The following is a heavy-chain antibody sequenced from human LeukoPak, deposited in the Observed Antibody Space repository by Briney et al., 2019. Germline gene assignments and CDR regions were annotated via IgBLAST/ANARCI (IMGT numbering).Heavy chain of an antibody. CDR2: IYYSGST. V-gene: IGHV4-59*01. D-gene: IGHD6-13*01. J-gene: IGHJ4*02. CDR1: GGSISGYY. CDR3: ARWGYSSSPGDY. Sequence: SETLSLTCTVSGGSISGYYWSWIRQPPGKGLEWIGYIYYSGSTNYNPSLKSRVTISVDTSKNQFSLKLSSVTAADTAVYYCARWGYSSSPGDYWGQGTLVTVSS.